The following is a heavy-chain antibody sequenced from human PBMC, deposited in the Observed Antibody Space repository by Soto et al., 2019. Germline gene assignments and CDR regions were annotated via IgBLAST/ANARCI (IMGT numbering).Heavy chain of an antibody. J-gene: IGHJ6*02. CDR1: GFTFSSYA. CDR3: APMGV. V-gene: IGHV3-23*01. CDR2: ISGSDNNT. Sequence: EVQLLESGGGLVQPGGSLRLSCAASGFTFSSYAMSWVRQAPGKGLEWVSAISGSDNNTYYADSVKGRFTISRDNSKNTLYLQMSSLRPEDSAVYYWAPMGVWGQGTTVTDSS.